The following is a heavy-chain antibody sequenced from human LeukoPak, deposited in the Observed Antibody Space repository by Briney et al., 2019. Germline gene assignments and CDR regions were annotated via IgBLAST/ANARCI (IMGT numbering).Heavy chain of an antibody. CDR1: GLAFGVHA. J-gene: IGHJ5*02. Sequence: GGSLRLSCVGSGLAFGVHAMSWVRQAPGKGPEWVATIGSGADLFYSESVKGRFTISRDAPRNTVWLQMNSLRAEDTALYYCAKDWTPHNRVYDCLDAWGQGTQVTVSS. V-gene: IGHV3-23*01. CDR3: AKDWTPHNRVYDCLDA. CDR2: IGSGADL. D-gene: IGHD3-16*01.